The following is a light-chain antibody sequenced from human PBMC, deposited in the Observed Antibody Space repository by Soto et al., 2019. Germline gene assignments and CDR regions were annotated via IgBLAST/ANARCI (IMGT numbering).Light chain of an antibody. CDR1: QSIDNY. CDR2: AAS. CDR3: QQSYTTLFT. Sequence: DIQMTQSPSSLSASVGDRVTITCRTSQSIDNYLNWYQQKPGKAPKLLMFAASTLQSGVPSRFSGSGSDTDFTLNISSLQPEDLATYYCQQSYTTLFTFVPGTKVDLK. V-gene: IGKV1-39*01. J-gene: IGKJ3*01.